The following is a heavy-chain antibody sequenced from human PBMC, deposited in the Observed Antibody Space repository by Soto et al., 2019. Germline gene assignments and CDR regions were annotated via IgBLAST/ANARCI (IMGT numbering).Heavy chain of an antibody. J-gene: IGHJ4*02. V-gene: IGHV3-23*01. CDR1: GFTFSSYA. D-gene: IGHD3-3*01. CDR2: ISGSGGST. Sequence: PGGSLRLSCAASGFTFSSYAMSWVRQAPGKGLEWVSAISGSGGSTYYADSVKGRFAISRDNSKNTLYLQMNSLRAEDTAVYYCAKGADITIFGVAPYFDYWGQGTRVTVSS. CDR3: AKGADITIFGVAPYFDY.